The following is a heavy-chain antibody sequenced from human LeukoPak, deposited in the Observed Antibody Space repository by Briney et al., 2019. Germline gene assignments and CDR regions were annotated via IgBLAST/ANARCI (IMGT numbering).Heavy chain of an antibody. D-gene: IGHD5-18*01. Sequence: PGGSLRLSCAASGFTVSSNYMSWVRQAPGKGLEWGSVIYSGDSTYYADPVKGRFTISRDKSKNTPYPSMNSTRADGTGEDYCARFTDTKGFDYWGQGTLVTVSS. V-gene: IGHV3-53*01. CDR1: GFTVSSNY. CDR2: IYSGDST. CDR3: ARFTDTKGFDY. J-gene: IGHJ4*02.